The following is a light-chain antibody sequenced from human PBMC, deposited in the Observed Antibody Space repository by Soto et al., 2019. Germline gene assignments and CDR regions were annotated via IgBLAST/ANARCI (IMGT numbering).Light chain of an antibody. J-gene: IGKJ1*01. CDR1: QSVSSN. CDR2: GAS. V-gene: IGKV3-15*01. CDR3: QQYNNWWT. Sequence: EIVMTQSPATLSVSPGERATLSCRASQSVSSNLAWYQQKPGQAPRLLIYGASTRATGIPARFSGSGSGTEFXLTISSLQSEDFAVYYCQQYNNWWTFGQGTKVEIK.